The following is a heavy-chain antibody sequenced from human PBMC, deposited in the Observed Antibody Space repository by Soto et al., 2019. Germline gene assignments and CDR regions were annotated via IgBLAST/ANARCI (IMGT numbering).Heavy chain of an antibody. CDR3: ARENTGFGELLSCPDY. J-gene: IGHJ4*02. CDR2: ISYDGSNK. D-gene: IGHD3-10*01. V-gene: IGHV3-30-3*01. CDR1: GFTFSSYA. Sequence: VQLVESGGGVVQPGRSLRLSCAASGFTFSSYAMHWVRQAPGKGLEWVAVISYDGSNKYYADSVKGRFTISRDNSKNTLYLQMNSLRAEDTAVYYCARENTGFGELLSCPDYWGQGTLVTVSS.